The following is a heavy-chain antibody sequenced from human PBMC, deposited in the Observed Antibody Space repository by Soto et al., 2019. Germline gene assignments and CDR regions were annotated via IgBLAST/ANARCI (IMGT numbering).Heavy chain of an antibody. V-gene: IGHV3-9*01. D-gene: IGHD2-2*01. CDR1: GFTFDDYA. CDR3: AKGYCISTSCHFDY. J-gene: IGHJ4*02. Sequence: DVQLVESGGGLVQPGRSLRLSCAASGFTFDDYAMYWVRQVPGKGLEWVSGISWNSGNIGYADSVKGRFTISRDNAKKSLYLQMNSLRAEDTALYYCAKGYCISTSCHFDYWGQGTLVTVSS. CDR2: ISWNSGNI.